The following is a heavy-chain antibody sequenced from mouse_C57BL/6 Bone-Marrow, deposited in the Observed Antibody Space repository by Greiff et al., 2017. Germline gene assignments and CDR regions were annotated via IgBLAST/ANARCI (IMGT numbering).Heavy chain of an antibody. V-gene: IGHV1-26*01. CDR1: GYTFTDYY. D-gene: IGHD1-1*01. CDR3: ARATEDYFDY. Sequence: VQLQQSGPELVKPGASVKISCKASGYTFTDYYMNWVKQSHGKSLEWIGDINPNNGGTSYNQKFKGKATSTVDKSSSTAYMELRSLTSEDSAVYYCARATEDYFDYWGQGTTLTVSS. J-gene: IGHJ2*01. CDR2: INPNNGGT.